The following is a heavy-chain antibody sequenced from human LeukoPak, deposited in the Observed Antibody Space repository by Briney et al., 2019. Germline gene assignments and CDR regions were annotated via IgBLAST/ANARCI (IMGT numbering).Heavy chain of an antibody. Sequence: SVKVSCKASGGTFSSYAISWVRQAPGQGLEWMGGIIPIFGTANYAQKFQGRVTITADESTSTAYMELRSLRSDDTAVYYCARGGVDYYGSGTYYLMYYFDYWGQGALVTVSS. CDR2: IIPIFGTA. CDR1: GGTFSSYA. V-gene: IGHV1-69*13. CDR3: ARGGVDYYGSGTYYLMYYFDY. J-gene: IGHJ4*02. D-gene: IGHD3-10*01.